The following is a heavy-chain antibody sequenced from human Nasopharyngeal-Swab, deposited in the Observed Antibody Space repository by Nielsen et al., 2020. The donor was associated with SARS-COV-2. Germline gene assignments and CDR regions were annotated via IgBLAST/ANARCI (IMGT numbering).Heavy chain of an antibody. Sequence: ASVKVSCKASGYTFTSYGISWVRQAPGQGLEWMGWISAYNGNTNYAQKLQGRVTMTTDTSTSTAYMELRSRRSDDTAVYYCARDLTMIDAFDIWGQGTMVTVSS. CDR3: ARDLTMIDAFDI. CDR2: ISAYNGNT. CDR1: GYTFTSYG. D-gene: IGHD3-22*01. J-gene: IGHJ3*02. V-gene: IGHV1-18*01.